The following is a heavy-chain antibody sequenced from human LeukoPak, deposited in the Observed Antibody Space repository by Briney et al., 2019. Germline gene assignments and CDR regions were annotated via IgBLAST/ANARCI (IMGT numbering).Heavy chain of an antibody. CDR3: AKVPIPYYDILTGAQDV. CDR1: GFTISSYA. D-gene: IGHD3-9*01. CDR2: ISGSGGST. V-gene: IGHV3-23*01. J-gene: IGHJ6*02. Sequence: SLRLSCAATGFTISSYAISWVRQAPGKGLYWVSAISGSGGSTYYADSVKGWFTISRDNSKNTLYLQMNSLRAEDTAVYYCAKVPIPYYDILTGAQDVWGQGTTVTVSS.